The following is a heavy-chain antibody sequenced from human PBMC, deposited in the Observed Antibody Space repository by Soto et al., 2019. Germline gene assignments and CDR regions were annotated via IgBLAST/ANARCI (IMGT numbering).Heavy chain of an antibody. V-gene: IGHV4-34*01. Sequence: QVQLQQWGAGLLKPSETLSLTCAVYGGSVSSGSYYWSWIRQPRGKGLEWIGEMSHSGGTHFNPSLKSRVTISVDTSKNQFSLKMSFVTAADTALYYCARVERGTATTVVDAFDIWGPGTMVTVSS. CDR3: ARVERGTATTVVDAFDI. J-gene: IGHJ3*02. D-gene: IGHD1-1*01. CDR1: GGSVSSGSYY. CDR2: MSHSGGT.